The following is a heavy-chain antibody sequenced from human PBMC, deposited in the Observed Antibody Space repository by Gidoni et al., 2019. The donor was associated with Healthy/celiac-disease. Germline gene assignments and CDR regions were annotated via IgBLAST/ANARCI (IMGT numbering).Heavy chain of an antibody. CDR3: ARDIVVVPAADGLGPEYNWFDP. Sequence: QVQLQESGPGLVKPSQTLSLTCTVSGGSIRSGDSYWSWIRQPPGKGLEWIGYIYYSGSTYYNPSLKSRVTISVDTSKNQFSLKLSSVTAADTAVYYCARDIVVVPAADGLGPEYNWFDPWGQGTLVTVSS. J-gene: IGHJ5*02. V-gene: IGHV4-30-4*01. CDR1: GGSIRSGDSY. D-gene: IGHD2-2*01. CDR2: IYYSGST.